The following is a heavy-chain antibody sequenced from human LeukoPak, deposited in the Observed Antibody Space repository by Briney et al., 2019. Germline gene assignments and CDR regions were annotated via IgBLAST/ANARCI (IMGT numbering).Heavy chain of an antibody. V-gene: IGHV3-33*01. D-gene: IGHD1-20*01. Sequence: GGSLRLSCTASGFTFTNYGMHWVRQAPGKGLEWVAVMWFDEINKYYADSVKGRFTMSRDNSKNTVYLQVGSLRAEDSAVYYCVRDFHNWNFDYWGQGTLVTVSS. J-gene: IGHJ4*02. CDR1: GFTFTNYG. CDR3: VRDFHNWNFDY. CDR2: MWFDEINK.